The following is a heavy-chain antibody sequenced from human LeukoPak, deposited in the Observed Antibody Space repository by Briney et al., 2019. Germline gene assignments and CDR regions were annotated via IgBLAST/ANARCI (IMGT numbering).Heavy chain of an antibody. Sequence: GGSLRLSCAASGFTFSSYWMSWVRQAPGKGLEWVANMKYDGSEKDYVDSVKGRFTISRDNAKNSLYLQMNSLRAEDTAVYYCARDIAAAGLFFDYWGQGTLATVSS. V-gene: IGHV3-7*01. D-gene: IGHD6-13*01. CDR3: ARDIAAAGLFFDY. J-gene: IGHJ4*02. CDR2: MKYDGSEK. CDR1: GFTFSSYW.